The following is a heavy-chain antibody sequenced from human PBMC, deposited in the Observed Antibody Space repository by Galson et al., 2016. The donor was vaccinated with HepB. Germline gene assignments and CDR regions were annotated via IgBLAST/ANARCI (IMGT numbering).Heavy chain of an antibody. CDR3: TKGREGAS. Sequence: SLRLSCAASGFGFSRYAMNWVRQAPGKGLEWVAGVTGSGDAIDETYYAESVKGHFTISRDNTKNILYLQMNSLRAGDTDVDFCTKGREGASWGQGTLVIVAS. CDR1: GFGFSRYA. CDR2: VTGSGDAIDET. V-gene: IGHV3-23*01. J-gene: IGHJ5*02.